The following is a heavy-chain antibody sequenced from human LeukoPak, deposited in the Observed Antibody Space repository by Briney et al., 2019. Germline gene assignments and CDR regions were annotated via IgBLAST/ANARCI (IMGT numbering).Heavy chain of an antibody. V-gene: IGHV3-23*01. CDR3: AKGRGSGSYFGIDP. CDR2: ISNSGGRT. CDR1: GFTFSDYA. J-gene: IGHJ5*02. D-gene: IGHD3-10*01. Sequence: PGGSLRLSCAASGFTFSDYATSWVRQAPGKGLEWVSGISNSGGRTDYADSVKGRFTISRDSSKNTLYLQMNSLRAEDTAVYYCAKGRGSGSYFGIDPWGQGTLVTVSS.